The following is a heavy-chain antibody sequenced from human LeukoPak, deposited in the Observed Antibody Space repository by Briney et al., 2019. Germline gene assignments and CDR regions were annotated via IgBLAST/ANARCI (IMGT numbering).Heavy chain of an antibody. V-gene: IGHV3-30*02. CDR1: GFTFSSYG. CDR2: IRYDGSNK. Sequence: PGGSLTLSCAASGFTFSSYGMHWVRQAPGKGLECVAFIRYDGSNKYYADSVKGRFTISRDNSKNTLYLQMNSLRAEDTAVYYCAKRMDIVVVPAADFDYWGQRTLVTVSS. D-gene: IGHD2-2*03. CDR3: AKRMDIVVVPAADFDY. J-gene: IGHJ4*02.